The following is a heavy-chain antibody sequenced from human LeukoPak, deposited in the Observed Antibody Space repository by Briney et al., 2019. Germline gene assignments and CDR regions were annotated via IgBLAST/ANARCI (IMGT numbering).Heavy chain of an antibody. V-gene: IGHV4-39*01. CDR2: IYYSGST. D-gene: IGHD1-26*01. CDR1: GGSTGSSSYY. J-gene: IGHJ4*02. Sequence: ETLSLTCTVSGGSTGSSSYYWGWIRQPPGKGLEWIGSIYYSGSTYYNPSLKSRVTISVDTSKNQFSLKLSSVTAADTAVYYCAVVVGATRGTYYFDYWGQGTLVTVSS. CDR3: AVVVGATRGTYYFDY.